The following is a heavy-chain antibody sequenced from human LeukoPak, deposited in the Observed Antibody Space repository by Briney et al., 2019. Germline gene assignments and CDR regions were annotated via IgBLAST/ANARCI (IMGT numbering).Heavy chain of an antibody. D-gene: IGHD2-15*01. J-gene: IGHJ6*02. CDR2: IIPIFGTA. V-gene: IGHV1-69*13. CDR3: AREDLGYCSGGSCYETSFMDV. Sequence: SVKVSCKASGGTFSSYAISWVRQAPGQGLEWMGGIIPIFGTANYAQKFQGRVTITADESTSTAYMELRSLRSDDTAVYYCAREDLGYCSGGSCYETSFMDVWGQGTTVTVSS. CDR1: GGTFSSYA.